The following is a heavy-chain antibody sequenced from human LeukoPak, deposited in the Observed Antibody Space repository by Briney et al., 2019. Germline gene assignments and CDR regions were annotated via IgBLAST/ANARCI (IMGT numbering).Heavy chain of an antibody. V-gene: IGHV3-73*01. J-gene: IGHJ4*02. CDR3: TSTVMVASLDY. Sequence: GGSLRLSCAASGFAFGGSAIYWVRQASGKGLEWVARIRTKPNNYATAYAAPVKGRFTISRDDSTNMAYLQMNSLKIEDTAVYYCTSTVMVASLDYWGQGTLVTVSS. CDR1: GFAFGGSA. D-gene: IGHD5-18*01. CDR2: IRTKPNNYAT.